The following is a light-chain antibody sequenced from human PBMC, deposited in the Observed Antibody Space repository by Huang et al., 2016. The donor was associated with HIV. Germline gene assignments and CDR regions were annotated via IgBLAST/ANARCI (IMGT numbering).Light chain of an antibody. V-gene: IGKV1-33*01. J-gene: IGKJ2*01. Sequence: DIQMTQSPSSLSASVGDRVTITCQASQDISKYLNWYQHKPGKAPELLIYDASNLETGVPSRFSGTGSGTHFTFTISSLQPEDIAIYYCQQYDNLLMYTFGQGTKLEIK. CDR3: QQYDNLLMYT. CDR2: DAS. CDR1: QDISKY.